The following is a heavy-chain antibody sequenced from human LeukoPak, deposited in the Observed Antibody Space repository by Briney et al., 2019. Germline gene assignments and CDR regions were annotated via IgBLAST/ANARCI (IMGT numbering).Heavy chain of an antibody. CDR3: ARVAHNYDLLTGYYPYLDYFDF. CDR1: GYTFTGYY. V-gene: IGHV1-2*02. CDR2: INPNSGAT. Sequence: GASVKVSCKASGYTFTGYYMHWVRQAPGQGLEWVGWINPNSGATNYAQKFQGRVTMTRDTSISTAYMELSRLRSDDTAVFYCARVAHNYDLLTGYYPYLDYFDFWGQGTLVTVSS. D-gene: IGHD3-9*01. J-gene: IGHJ4*02.